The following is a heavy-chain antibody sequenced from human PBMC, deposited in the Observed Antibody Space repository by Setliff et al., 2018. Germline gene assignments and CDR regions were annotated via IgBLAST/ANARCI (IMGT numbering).Heavy chain of an antibody. Sequence: PSETLSLTCTVSGGSISSGSYYWSWIRQPAGKGLEWIGRIYSSGSTKYNPSLKSRVTTSGDTSKNQFSLKLSSVTAADTAVYYCARGAPGWELLSWFDPWGQGTLVTVSS. V-gene: IGHV4-61*02. CDR1: GGSISSGSYY. J-gene: IGHJ5*02. D-gene: IGHD1-26*01. CDR3: ARGAPGWELLSWFDP. CDR2: IYSSGST.